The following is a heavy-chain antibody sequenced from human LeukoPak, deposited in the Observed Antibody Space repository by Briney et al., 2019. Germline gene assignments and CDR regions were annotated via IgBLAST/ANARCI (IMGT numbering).Heavy chain of an antibody. CDR2: IYSDDTT. V-gene: IGHV3-53*01. CDR1: GFTVSSNY. CDR3: AYGPPFDP. J-gene: IGHJ5*02. D-gene: IGHD3-10*01. Sequence: GGSLRLSCAASGFTVSSNYMNWVRQAPGKGLEWVSVIYSDDTTYYADSVKGRFTISRDNSKNTLYLQMNSLRAEDTAVYYCAYGPPFDPWGQGTLVTVSS.